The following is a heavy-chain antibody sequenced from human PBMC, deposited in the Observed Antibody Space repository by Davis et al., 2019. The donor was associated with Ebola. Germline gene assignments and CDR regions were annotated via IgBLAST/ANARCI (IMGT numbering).Heavy chain of an antibody. J-gene: IGHJ3*02. D-gene: IGHD5-18*01. CDR2: IYHSGST. CDR1: GYSISGASY. CDR3: AGGSVDTAFRAFEI. V-gene: IGHV4-38-2*02. Sequence: PSETLSLTCTVSGYSISGASYWGWVRQPPGKGLEWIGSIYHSGSTYYNPSLKSRVTISVDTSKSQFSLKLSSVTAADTAVYYCAGGSVDTAFRAFEIWGQGTTVTVSS.